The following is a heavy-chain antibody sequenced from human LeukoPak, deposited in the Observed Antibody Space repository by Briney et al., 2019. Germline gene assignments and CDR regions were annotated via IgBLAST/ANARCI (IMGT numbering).Heavy chain of an antibody. V-gene: IGHV3-23*01. J-gene: IGHJ4*02. Sequence: PGGSLRLSCAASGFSFTDSPMTWVRQAPGKGLEWVSAISTSGGHTLYTDSVKGQFTISRDNSKNTLYLQMNSLRAEDTAKYYCAKGGNYAPLDYWGQGTLVTVSS. CDR2: ISTSGGHT. CDR1: GFSFTDSP. CDR3: AKGGNYAPLDY. D-gene: IGHD1-7*01.